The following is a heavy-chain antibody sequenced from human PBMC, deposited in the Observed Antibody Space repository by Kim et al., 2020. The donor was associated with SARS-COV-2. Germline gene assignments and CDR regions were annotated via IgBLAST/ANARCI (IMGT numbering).Heavy chain of an antibody. J-gene: IGHJ4*02. CDR2: INTGNGNT. V-gene: IGHV1-3*04. CDR3: ARAADYYYDTSPSDY. D-gene: IGHD3-22*01. Sequence: ASVKVSCKASGYTFTTYTLHWVRQAPGERLEWMGWINTGNGNTQYSQKFQGRVTFTRDSSASTAYMELSSLRSEDTAVYYCARAADYYYDTSPSDYWGQG. CDR1: GYTFTTYT.